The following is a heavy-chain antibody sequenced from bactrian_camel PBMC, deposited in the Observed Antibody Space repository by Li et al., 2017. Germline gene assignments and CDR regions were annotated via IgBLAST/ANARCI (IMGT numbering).Heavy chain of an antibody. CDR1: GFTYSNIC. J-gene: IGHJ4*01. D-gene: IGHD3*01. CDR2: IAGDGRT. Sequence: HVQLVESGGGSVQAGGSLRLSCAASGFTYSNICMGWFRQAPGQEREGVAAIAGDGRTDYADSVKGRFTISRDGAKRSLYLQMNSLKIEDTAVYYCALGSSRQATMTARGKGTQVTVS. V-gene: IGHV3S53*01.